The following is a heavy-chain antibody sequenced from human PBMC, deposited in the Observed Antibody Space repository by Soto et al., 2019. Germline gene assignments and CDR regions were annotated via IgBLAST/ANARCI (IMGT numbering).Heavy chain of an antibody. CDR2: ISAYNGNT. Sequence: GASVKVSCKASGYTFTSFGISWVRQAPGQGLEWMGWISAYNGNTNYAQKLQGRFTISRDNSKSTLYLDMNSLRGDDTAVYYCARDFVLGAPDYLDYWGQGTLVTVS. V-gene: IGHV1-18*01. CDR1: GYTFTSFG. D-gene: IGHD1-26*01. CDR3: ARDFVLGAPDYLDY. J-gene: IGHJ4*02.